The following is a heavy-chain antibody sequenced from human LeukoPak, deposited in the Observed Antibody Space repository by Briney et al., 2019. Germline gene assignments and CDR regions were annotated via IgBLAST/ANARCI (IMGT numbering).Heavy chain of an antibody. J-gene: IGHJ4*02. CDR1: GDSVSSDSYY. D-gene: IGHD3-22*01. CDR2: IYYSGTT. Sequence: PSETLSLTCTVSGDSVSSDSYYWSWLRQPPGKGLEWIGYIYYSGTTKQNPSLKSRVTLSVDTSKNQLHLKLNSVTAADTAVYYCARDSRGYSDSSGYFDHWGQGTLVTVSS. CDR3: ARDSRGYSDSSGYFDH. V-gene: IGHV4-61*01.